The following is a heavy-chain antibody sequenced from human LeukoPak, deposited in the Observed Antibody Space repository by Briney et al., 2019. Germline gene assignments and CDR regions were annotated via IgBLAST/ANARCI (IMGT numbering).Heavy chain of an antibody. CDR2: ISSSSSTI. J-gene: IGHJ4*02. Sequence: QSGGSLRLSCAASGFTFSSYSMNWVRQAPGKGLEWVSYISSSSSTIYYADSVKGRFTISRDNAKNSLYLQMNSLRAEDTAVYYCAKGSRVVPAAYCDYWGQGTLVTVSS. V-gene: IGHV3-48*01. CDR1: GFTFSSYS. CDR3: AKGSRVVPAAYCDY. D-gene: IGHD2-2*01.